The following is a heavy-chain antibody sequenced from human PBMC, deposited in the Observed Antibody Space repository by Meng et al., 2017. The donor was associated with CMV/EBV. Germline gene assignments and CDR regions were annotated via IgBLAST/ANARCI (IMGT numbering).Heavy chain of an antibody. V-gene: IGHV4-34*01. CDR2: INHSGST. D-gene: IGHD6-19*01. CDR1: GGSFSGYY. CDR3: ARDGRFSDISSGWYRDKYYYYGMDV. Sequence: SETLSLTCAVYGGSFSGYYWSWIRQPPGKGLEWIGEINHSGSTNYNPSLKSRVTISVDTSKNQFSLKLSSVTAADTAVYYCARDGRFSDISSGWYRDKYYYYGMDVWGQGTTVTVSS. J-gene: IGHJ6*02.